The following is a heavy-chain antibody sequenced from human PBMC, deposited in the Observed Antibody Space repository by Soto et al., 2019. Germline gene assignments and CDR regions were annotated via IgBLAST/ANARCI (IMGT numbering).Heavy chain of an antibody. CDR3: TRSGYSYGAVGDY. D-gene: IGHD5-18*01. CDR1: GYTFTTYE. J-gene: IGHJ4*02. V-gene: IGHV1-8*01. Sequence: QVQLMQSGAEVQKPGASVKVSCKTSGYTFTTYEINWVRQAAGQGLEWMGWMNPNTGNAGYARKFQGRVTMTRNISISTAYMELSSLRFEDTAVYYCTRSGYSYGAVGDYWGQGTLATVSS. CDR2: MNPNTGNA.